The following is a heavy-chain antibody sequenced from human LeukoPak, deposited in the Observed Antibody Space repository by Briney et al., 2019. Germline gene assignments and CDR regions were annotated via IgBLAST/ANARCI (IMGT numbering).Heavy chain of an antibody. V-gene: IGHV3-21*01. CDR1: GFTFSSYS. CDR3: ARDYGKSGRIDSSFGY. J-gene: IGHJ4*02. D-gene: IGHD6-13*01. CDR2: ISSIGSCI. Sequence: GGSLRLSCAASGFTFSSYSMNWVRQAPGKGLEWVSSISSIGSCIYYADSVRGRFTISRDNAKNSLYLQMNSLRAEDTAVYYCARDYGKSGRIDSSFGYWGQGSLVTVSS.